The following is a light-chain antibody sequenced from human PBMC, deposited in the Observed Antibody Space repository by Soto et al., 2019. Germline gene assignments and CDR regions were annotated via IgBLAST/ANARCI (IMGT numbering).Light chain of an antibody. CDR2: DAS. Sequence: EVVLTPSPATLSFSPGDRATLSCRASQSVSSHFAWYQQKSGQAPRLLIYDASKRATGIPARFSGSGSGTDFTLTISSLEPEDFAVYYCQQRSNWPTFGQGTRLEIK. CDR3: QQRSNWPT. J-gene: IGKJ5*01. V-gene: IGKV3-11*01. CDR1: QSVSSH.